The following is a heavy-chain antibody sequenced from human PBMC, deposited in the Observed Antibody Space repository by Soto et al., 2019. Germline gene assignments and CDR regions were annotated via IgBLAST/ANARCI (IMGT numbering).Heavy chain of an antibody. CDR2: IYYSGST. CDR3: ARDRGVEQLVPPSYYCYGMDV. V-gene: IGHV4-31*03. D-gene: IGHD6-6*01. Sequence: TSETLSLTCTVSGGSISSGGYYWSWIRQHPGKGLEWIGYIYYSGSTYYNPSLKSRVTISVDTSKNQFSLKLSSVTAADTAVYYCARDRGVEQLVPPSYYCYGMDVWGQGTTVTVSS. J-gene: IGHJ6*02. CDR1: GGSISSGGYY.